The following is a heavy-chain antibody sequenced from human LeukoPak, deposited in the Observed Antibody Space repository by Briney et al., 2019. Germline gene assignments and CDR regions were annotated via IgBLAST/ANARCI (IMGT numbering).Heavy chain of an antibody. V-gene: IGHV4-4*07. CDR2: IYTSGST. Sequence: SETLSLTCTVSVDSISSYYWSWIRQPAGKGLEWIGRIYTSGSTNYNPSLKSRVTMSVDTSKNQFSLKLSSVTAADTAVYYCARGYSSSWYDYYYYGMDVWGQGTTVTVSS. D-gene: IGHD6-13*01. CDR1: VDSISSYY. CDR3: ARGYSSSWYDYYYYGMDV. J-gene: IGHJ6*02.